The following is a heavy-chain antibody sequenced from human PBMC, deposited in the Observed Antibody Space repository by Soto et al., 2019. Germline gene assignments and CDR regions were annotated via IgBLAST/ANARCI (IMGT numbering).Heavy chain of an antibody. V-gene: IGHV3-48*03. CDR3: ARVGDGYNLNY. CDR2: ISSSGSTK. J-gene: IGHJ4*02. Sequence: LRLSFAASGXTFSRYEMNWVRQAPGKGLEWVSYISSSGSTKYYADSVKGRFTISRDNAKNSLYLQMNSLRVEDTAVYYCARVGDGYNLNYWGQGTLVTVSS. CDR1: GXTFSRYE. D-gene: IGHD5-12*01.